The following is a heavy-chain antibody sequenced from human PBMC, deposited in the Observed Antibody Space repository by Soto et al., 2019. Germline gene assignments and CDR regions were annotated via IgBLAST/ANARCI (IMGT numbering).Heavy chain of an antibody. J-gene: IGHJ4*02. D-gene: IGHD6-19*01. Sequence: QVQLVESGGGVVQPGRSLRLSCAASGFTFSMSGMHWVHQAPGEGLEWVGVIYYDGSEQYYGDSVKGRFTISRDNSKNTLYLQMNSLRDEDTAVYYCAKEESSGWYRTADYWGQGTLVTVSS. CDR1: GFTFSMSG. CDR3: AKEESSGWYRTADY. CDR2: IYYDGSEQ. V-gene: IGHV3-30*18.